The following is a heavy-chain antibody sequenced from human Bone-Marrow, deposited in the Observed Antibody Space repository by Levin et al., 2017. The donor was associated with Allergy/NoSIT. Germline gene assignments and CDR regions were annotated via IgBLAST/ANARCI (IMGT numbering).Heavy chain of an antibody. CDR3: ARGVASVDTAMVPSFDY. CDR2: IIPILGIA. D-gene: IGHD5-18*01. J-gene: IGHJ4*02. V-gene: IGHV1-69*02. CDR1: GGTFSSYT. Sequence: KISCKASGGTFSSYTISWVRQAPGQGLEWMGRIIPILGIANYAQKFQGRVTITADKSTSTAYMELSSLRSEDTAVYYCARGVASVDTAMVPSFDYWGQGTLVTVSS.